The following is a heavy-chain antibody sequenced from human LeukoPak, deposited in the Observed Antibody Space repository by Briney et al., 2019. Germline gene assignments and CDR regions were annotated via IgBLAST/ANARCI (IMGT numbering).Heavy chain of an antibody. Sequence: ETLSLTCVVYGGSTSSSNWWSGVRQPPGKGLEWIGEMYHSGSTNYNPSLKSRVTISVDKSKNQFSLKLSSVTAADTAVYYCARDGYSYGLGVDAFDIWGQGTMVTVSS. CDR2: MYHSGST. V-gene: IGHV4-4*02. CDR3: ARDGYSYGLGVDAFDI. CDR1: GGSTSSSNW. J-gene: IGHJ3*02. D-gene: IGHD5-18*01.